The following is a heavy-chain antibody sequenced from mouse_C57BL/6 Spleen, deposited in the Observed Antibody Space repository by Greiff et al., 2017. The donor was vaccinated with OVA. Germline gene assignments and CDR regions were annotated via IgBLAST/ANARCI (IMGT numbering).Heavy chain of an antibody. CDR2: INPSTGGT. CDR3: ARPSGDY. J-gene: IGHJ2*01. CDR1: GYSFTGYY. Sequence: EVKLMESGPELVKPGASVKISCKASGYSFTGYYMNWVKQSPEKSLEWIGEINPSTGGTTYNQKFKAKATLTVDKSSSTAYMQLKSLTSEDSAVYYCARPSGDYWGQGTTLTVSS. V-gene: IGHV1-42*01.